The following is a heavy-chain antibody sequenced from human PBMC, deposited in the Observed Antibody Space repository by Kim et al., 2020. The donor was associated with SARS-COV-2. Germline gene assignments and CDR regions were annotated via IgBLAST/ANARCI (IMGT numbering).Heavy chain of an antibody. J-gene: IGHJ3*02. V-gene: IGHV4-4*07. CDR3: ARAICTNGVCYTGVDAFDI. CDR1: GGSISSYY. D-gene: IGHD2-8*01. Sequence: SETLSLTCTVSGGSISSYYWSWIRQPAGKGLEWIGRIYTSGSTNYNPSLKSRVTMSVDTSKNQFSLKLSSVTAADTAVYYCARAICTNGVCYTGVDAFDIWGQGTMVTVSS. CDR2: IYTSGST.